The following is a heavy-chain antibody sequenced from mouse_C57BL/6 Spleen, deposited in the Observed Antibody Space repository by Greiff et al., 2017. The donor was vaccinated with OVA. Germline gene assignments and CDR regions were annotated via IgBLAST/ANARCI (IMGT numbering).Heavy chain of an antibody. CDR1: GYTFTDYY. V-gene: IGHV1-34*01. Sequence: EVQLQQSGPELVKPGASVKMSCKASGYTFTDYYMHWVKQSHGKSLEWIGYISPNNGGNGYTQKFKGKATLTVDKSSSTAYMELRSLTSEVSAVYYFAILAGSSFFDYWGQGTTLTVSS. D-gene: IGHD1-1*01. CDR2: ISPNNGGN. J-gene: IGHJ2*01. CDR3: AILAGSSFFDY.